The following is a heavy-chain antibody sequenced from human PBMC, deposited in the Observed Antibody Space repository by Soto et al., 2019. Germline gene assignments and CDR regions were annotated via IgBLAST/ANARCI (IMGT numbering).Heavy chain of an antibody. Sequence: ASVKVSCTASGYTFTSYGISWVRQAPGQGLEWMGWISAYNGNTNYAQKLQGRVTMTTDTSTSTAYMELRSLRSDDTAVYYCARDTSRGYSYGPNYYYYGMDVWGQGTTVTVSS. CDR1: GYTFTSYG. CDR3: ARDTSRGYSYGPNYYYYGMDV. D-gene: IGHD5-18*01. CDR2: ISAYNGNT. J-gene: IGHJ6*02. V-gene: IGHV1-18*04.